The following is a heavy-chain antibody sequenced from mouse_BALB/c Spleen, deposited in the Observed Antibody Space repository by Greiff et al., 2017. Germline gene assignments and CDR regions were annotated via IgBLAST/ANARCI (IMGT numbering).Heavy chain of an antibody. Sequence: VQLQQSGAELVRPGASVTLSCKASGYTFTDYEMHWVKQTPVHGLEWIGAIDPETGGTAYNQKFKGKATLTADKSSSTAYMELRSLTSEDSAVYYCTRREGTGAWFAYWGQGTLVTVSA. V-gene: IGHV1-15*01. D-gene: IGHD4-1*01. J-gene: IGHJ3*01. CDR3: TRREGTGAWFAY. CDR1: GYTFTDYE. CDR2: IDPETGGT.